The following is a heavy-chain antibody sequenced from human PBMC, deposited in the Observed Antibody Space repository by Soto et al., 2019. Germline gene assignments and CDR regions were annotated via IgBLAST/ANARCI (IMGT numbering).Heavy chain of an antibody. V-gene: IGHV3-23*01. CDR3: VKFRGRAYPYYYMDV. CDR1: GFTFSTYG. D-gene: IGHD3-10*01. CDR2: YGGSGGSR. J-gene: IGHJ6*03. Sequence: DVQLLETGGGLVQWGGSLRLSCVTSGFTFSTYGMTWVRQAPGKGLEWVSYGGSGGSRYYAGSVKGRFTISRDNSKNTLSLEMNSLRAEDTATYYCVKFRGRAYPYYYMDVWGKGTTVTVSS.